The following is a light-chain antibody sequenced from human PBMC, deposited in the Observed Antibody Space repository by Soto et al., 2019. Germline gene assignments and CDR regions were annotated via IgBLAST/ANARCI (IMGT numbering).Light chain of an antibody. CDR1: QSVKSS. J-gene: IGKJ4*01. Sequence: EIMMTQSPATLSVSPGERATLSCRASQSVKSSLAWYQQKPGQAPRLLIYGASNRATGIPDRFSGSGSGTDFTLTISRLEPEDFAVYYCQQYGSSPLFGGGTKVDIK. CDR2: GAS. CDR3: QQYGSSPL. V-gene: IGKV3-20*01.